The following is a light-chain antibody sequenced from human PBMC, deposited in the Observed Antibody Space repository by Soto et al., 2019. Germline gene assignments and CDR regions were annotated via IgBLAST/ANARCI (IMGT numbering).Light chain of an antibody. CDR2: SNN. CDR1: SSNIGSNT. V-gene: IGLV1-44*01. CDR3: AAWDDSLNGVV. Sequence: QAVVTQPPSASGTPGQRVTISCSGSSSNIGSNTVNWYQQLPGTAPKLLIYSNNHRPSGVPDRFSGSKSGTSASLAISGLQSEEEADDYCAAWDDSLNGVVFGGGTKLTVL. J-gene: IGLJ2*01.